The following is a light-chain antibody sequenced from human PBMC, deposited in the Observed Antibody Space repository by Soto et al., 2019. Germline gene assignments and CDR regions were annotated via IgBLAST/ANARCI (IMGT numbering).Light chain of an antibody. CDR1: QSVSSY. Sequence: EIVLTQSPATLSLSPGERATLSCRASQSVSSYLAWYQQKPGQAPRLLIYDASNRATGIPARFSGSGSGTDFPLTIRSLEPEDFVVYYRQQRSNWPSRTFGQGTKVEIK. V-gene: IGKV3-11*01. J-gene: IGKJ1*01. CDR3: QQRSNWPSRT. CDR2: DAS.